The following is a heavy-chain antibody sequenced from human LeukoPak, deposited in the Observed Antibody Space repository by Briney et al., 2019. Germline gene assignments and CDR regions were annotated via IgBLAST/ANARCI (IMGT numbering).Heavy chain of an antibody. Sequence: GGSLRLSCAASGFTFNTYAMSWVRQAPGKGLVWVSLINNDGSHIAYADSVKGRFTISRDNAKNTLYLQMNSLRAEDTAVYYCARDGQGDLPHDYWGQGTLVTASS. V-gene: IGHV3-74*01. J-gene: IGHJ4*02. D-gene: IGHD3-16*01. CDR2: INNDGSHI. CDR3: ARDGQGDLPHDY. CDR1: GFTFNTYA.